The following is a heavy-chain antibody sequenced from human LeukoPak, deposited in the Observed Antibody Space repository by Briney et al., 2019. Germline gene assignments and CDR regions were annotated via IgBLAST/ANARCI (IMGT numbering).Heavy chain of an antibody. J-gene: IGHJ5*02. CDR3: ARDRSNIAASDGWFDP. V-gene: IGHV3-21*01. CDR1: GFTFSSYS. D-gene: IGHD6-13*01. CDR2: ISSSSSYI. Sequence: PGGSLRLSCAASGFTFSSYSMNWVRQAPGKGREWVSSISSSSSYIYYADSVKGRFTISRGNAKNSLYLQMNSLRAEDTAVYYCARDRSNIAASDGWFDPWGQGTLVTVSS.